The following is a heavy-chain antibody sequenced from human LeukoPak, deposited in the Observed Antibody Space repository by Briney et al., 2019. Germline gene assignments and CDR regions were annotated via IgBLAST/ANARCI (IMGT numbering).Heavy chain of an antibody. CDR2: ISSSSSYI. CDR1: GFTFSSYS. D-gene: IGHD3-10*01. J-gene: IGHJ6*04. V-gene: IGHV3-21*01. CDR3: ARDLMVRGVISHSRGMDV. Sequence: GGSLRLSCAASGFTFSSYSMNWVRQAPGKGLEWVSSISSSSSYIYYADSVKGRFTISRDNAKSSLYLQMNSLRAEDTAVYYCARDLMVRGVISHSRGMDVWGKGTTVTVSS.